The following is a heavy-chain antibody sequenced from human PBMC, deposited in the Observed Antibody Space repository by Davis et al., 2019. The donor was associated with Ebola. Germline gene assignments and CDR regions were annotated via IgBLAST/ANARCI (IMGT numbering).Heavy chain of an antibody. CDR3: ARVDTAMVTFWFDP. CDR1: GGTFSSYT. CDR2: IIPILGIA. V-gene: IGHV1-69*02. J-gene: IGHJ5*02. Sequence: SVKVSCKASGGTFSSYTISWVRQAPGQGLEWMGRIIPILGIANYAQKFQGRVTITADKSTSTAYMELSSLRSEDTAVYYCARVDTAMVTFWFDPWGQGTLVTVSS. D-gene: IGHD5-18*01.